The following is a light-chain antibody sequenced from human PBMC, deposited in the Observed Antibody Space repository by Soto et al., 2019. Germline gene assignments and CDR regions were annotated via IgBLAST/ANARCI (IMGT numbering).Light chain of an antibody. CDR3: QQYNTYWT. CDR2: DAS. V-gene: IGKV1-5*01. J-gene: IGKJ1*01. CDR1: QSVSIW. Sequence: DIQITQSPSTLSASVGDRGTIACRASQSVSIWLAWYQQKPGKAPKLLIFDASTLDSGVPSRFSGSGSGTVFTLTISHLQPPDFATYYCQQYNTYWTLGQGTKVDIK.